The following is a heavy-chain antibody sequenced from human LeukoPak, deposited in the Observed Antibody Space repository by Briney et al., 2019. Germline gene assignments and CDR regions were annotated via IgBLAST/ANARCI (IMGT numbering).Heavy chain of an antibody. J-gene: IGHJ4*02. V-gene: IGHV3-48*01. CDR3: ARAGGSTVSHSDY. CDR1: GFTFSTYS. D-gene: IGHD4-17*01. Sequence: GGSLRLSCAASGFTFSTYSMNWVRQAPGKGLEWVSYISSSSSTIYYADSVKGRFTISRDNAKNSLYLQMNSLRAEDTAVYYCARAGGSTVSHSDYWGQGTLVTVSS. CDR2: ISSSSSTI.